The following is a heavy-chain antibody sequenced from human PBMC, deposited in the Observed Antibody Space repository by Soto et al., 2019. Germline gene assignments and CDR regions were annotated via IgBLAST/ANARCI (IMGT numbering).Heavy chain of an antibody. D-gene: IGHD2-8*01. CDR1: GFSLSTSGMC. J-gene: IGHJ6*03. Sequence: SGPTLVNGTQTLTLTCTFSGFSLSTSGMCVSWIRQPPGKALEWLARIDWDDDKYYSTSLKTRLTISKDTSKNQVVLTMTNMDPVDTATYYCARIRSGNCTNGVCYPPFDYYYMDVWGKGTTVTVSS. V-gene: IGHV2-70*11. CDR2: IDWDDDK. CDR3: ARIRSGNCTNGVCYPPFDYYYMDV.